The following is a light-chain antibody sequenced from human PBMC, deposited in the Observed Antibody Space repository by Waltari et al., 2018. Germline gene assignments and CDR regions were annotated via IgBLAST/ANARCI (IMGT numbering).Light chain of an antibody. J-gene: IGLJ2*01. V-gene: IGLV2-8*01. CDR1: RSDIGGYNY. Sequence: QSALTQPPPASGSPGPSVTISCTGTRSDIGGYNYVSCYQQHPGKAPKLMIYEVNKRPSGVPDRFSGSKSGNTASLTVSGLQAEDEADYYCSSYAGSNNYVVFGGGTKLTVL. CDR2: EVN. CDR3: SSYAGSNNYVV.